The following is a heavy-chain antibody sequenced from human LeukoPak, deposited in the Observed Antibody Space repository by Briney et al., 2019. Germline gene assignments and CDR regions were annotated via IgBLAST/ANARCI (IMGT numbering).Heavy chain of an antibody. Sequence: PSETLSLTCAVYGGSFSGYYWSWIRQPPGKGLEWIGEINHSGSTNYIPSLKSRVTISVDTSKNQFSLKLSSVTAADTAVYYCAREWRLLRPYYFDYWGQGTLVTVSS. CDR1: GGSFSGYY. CDR2: INHSGST. CDR3: AREWRLLRPYYFDY. V-gene: IGHV4-34*01. J-gene: IGHJ4*02. D-gene: IGHD5-12*01.